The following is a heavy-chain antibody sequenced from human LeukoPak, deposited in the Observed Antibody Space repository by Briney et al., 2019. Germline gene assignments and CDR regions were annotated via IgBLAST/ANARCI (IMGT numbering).Heavy chain of an antibody. J-gene: IGHJ4*02. CDR2: IYTSGST. CDR3: ARLGAGYSSSWSGGYFDY. Sequence: TSETLSLTFTVSGDSISSHYWSWIRQPAGKGLEWIGRIYTSGSTNYNPSLKSRVTMSVDTSKNQFSLKLSSVTAAYTAVYYCARLGAGYSSSWSGGYFDYRGQGTLVTVSS. V-gene: IGHV4-4*07. CDR1: GDSISSHY. D-gene: IGHD6-13*01.